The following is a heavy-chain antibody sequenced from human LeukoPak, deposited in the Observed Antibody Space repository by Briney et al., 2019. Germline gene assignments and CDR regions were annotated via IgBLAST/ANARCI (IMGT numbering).Heavy chain of an antibody. CDR1: GGSISSSNW. J-gene: IGHJ4*02. D-gene: IGHD2-15*01. V-gene: IGHV4-4*02. CDR2: IYHSGST. Sequence: SETLSPTCAVSGGSISSSNWWNWVRQPPGKGLEWIGQIYHSGSTNYNPSLKTRVTISVDTSEKQFSLQLNSVTAADTAVYYCARQGSAYYFDFWGQGLLVTVSS. CDR3: ARQGSAYYFDF.